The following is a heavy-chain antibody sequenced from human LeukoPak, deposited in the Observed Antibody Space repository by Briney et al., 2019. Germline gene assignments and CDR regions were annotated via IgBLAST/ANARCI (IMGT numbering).Heavy chain of an antibody. CDR3: ARETGRRVFYDSSGYLHF. CDR2: INPNSGGT. D-gene: IGHD3-22*01. Sequence: ASVKVSCTASGYTFTGHFMHWVRQAPGQGLEWMGWINPNSGGTYYAQKFQGRVTMTRDTSISTAYMEMSRLRSDDTAVYYCARETGRRVFYDSSGYLHFWGQGTLVAVSS. J-gene: IGHJ4*02. V-gene: IGHV1-2*02. CDR1: GYTFTGHF.